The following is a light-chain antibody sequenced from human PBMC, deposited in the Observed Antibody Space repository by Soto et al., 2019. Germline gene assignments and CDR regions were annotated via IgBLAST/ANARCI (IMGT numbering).Light chain of an antibody. CDR1: QSVSNNY. J-gene: IGKJ5*01. V-gene: IGKV3D-20*02. Sequence: EIVLTQSPGTVSLSPGERATLSCVASQSVSNNYLAWYQQKPGQAPRLLIYGASNRATGIPDRFSGSGSGTDFTLTISSLEPEDFAVYYCQQRSNWPITFGQGTRLEIK. CDR3: QQRSNWPIT. CDR2: GAS.